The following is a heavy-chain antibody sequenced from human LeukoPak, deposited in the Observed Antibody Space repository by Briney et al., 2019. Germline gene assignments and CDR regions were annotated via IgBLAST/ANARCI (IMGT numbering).Heavy chain of an antibody. Sequence: SETLSLTCAVYGGSFSGYYWSWIRQPPGKGLEWIGEINHSGSTNYNPSLKSRVTISVDTSKNQFSLKLSSVTAADTAVYYCARMYYYDSSGYSIAYYFDYWGQGTLVTVSS. CDR1: GGSFSGYY. J-gene: IGHJ4*02. V-gene: IGHV4-34*01. CDR2: INHSGST. D-gene: IGHD3-22*01. CDR3: ARMYYYDSSGYSIAYYFDY.